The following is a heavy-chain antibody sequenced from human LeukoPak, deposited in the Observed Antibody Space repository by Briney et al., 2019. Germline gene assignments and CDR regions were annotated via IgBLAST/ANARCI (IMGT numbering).Heavy chain of an antibody. J-gene: IGHJ2*01. CDR3: ARGVAMADYWYFDL. CDR2: INHSGST. V-gene: IGHV4-4*02. D-gene: IGHD5-18*01. CDR1: GGSISSRNW. Sequence: SETLSLTCTVSGGSISSRNWWTWVRQPPGKGLEWIGEINHSGSTNYNPSLKSRVTISVDTSKNQFSLKLSSVTAADTAVYYCARGVAMADYWYFDLWGRGTLVTVSS.